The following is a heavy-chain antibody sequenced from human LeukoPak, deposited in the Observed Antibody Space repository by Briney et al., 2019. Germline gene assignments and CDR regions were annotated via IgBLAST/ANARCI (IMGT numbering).Heavy chain of an antibody. V-gene: IGHV1-46*01. CDR3: ARTSVVVAAEPFDY. J-gene: IGHJ4*02. D-gene: IGHD2-15*01. CDR2: IYPRDGST. CDR1: GYTFTSNY. Sequence: GASVKVSCKASGYTFTSNYIHWVRQAPGQGLEWMGMIYPRDGSTSYAQKFQGRVTMTTDTSTSTAYMELRSLRSDDTAVYYCARTSVVVAAEPFDYWGQGTLVTVSS.